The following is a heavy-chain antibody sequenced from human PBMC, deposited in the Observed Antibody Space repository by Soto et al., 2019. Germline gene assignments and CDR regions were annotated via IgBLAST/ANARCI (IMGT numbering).Heavy chain of an antibody. V-gene: IGHV3-23*01. D-gene: IGHD2-15*01. J-gene: IGHJ4*02. CDR1: GFTFSSYA. Sequence: PGGSLRLSCAASGFTFSSYAMSWVRQAPGKGLEWVSAISGSGGSTYYADSVKGRFTISRDNSKNTLYLQMNSLRAEDTAVYYCAKLDVVVVVAAKDFDYWGQGTLVTVS. CDR2: ISGSGGST. CDR3: AKLDVVVVVAAKDFDY.